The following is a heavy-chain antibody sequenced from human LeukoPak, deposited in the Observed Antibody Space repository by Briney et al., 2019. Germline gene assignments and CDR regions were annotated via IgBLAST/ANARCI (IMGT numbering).Heavy chain of an antibody. CDR2: VFYTGGS. V-gene: IGHV4-59*01. CDR3: ARAGAWQIDP. J-gene: IGHJ5*02. D-gene: IGHD3-10*01. CDR1: GGSINSYY. Sequence: SETLSLTCTVSGGSINSYYWSWIRQPPGKGLEWIGHVFYTGGSNYNPSLKSRVTISLDRSKNQFSLRLTSVTAADTAVYYCARAGAWQIDPWGQGTLVTVSS.